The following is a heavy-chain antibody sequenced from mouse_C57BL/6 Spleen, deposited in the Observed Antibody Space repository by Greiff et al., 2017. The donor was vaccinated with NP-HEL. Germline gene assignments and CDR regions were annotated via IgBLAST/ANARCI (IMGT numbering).Heavy chain of an antibody. D-gene: IGHD1-1*01. Sequence: VHVKQSGAELVRPGASVKLSCTASGFNIKDDYMHWVKQRPEQGLEWIGWIDPENGDTEYASKFQGKATITADTSSNTAYLQLSSLTSEDTAVYYCTSGSSYRFAYWGQGTLVTVSA. V-gene: IGHV14-4*01. J-gene: IGHJ3*01. CDR3: TSGSSYRFAY. CDR1: GFNIKDDY. CDR2: IDPENGDT.